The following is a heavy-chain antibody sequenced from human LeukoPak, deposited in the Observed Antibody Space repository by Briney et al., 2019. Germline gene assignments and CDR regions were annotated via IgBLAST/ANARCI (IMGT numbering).Heavy chain of an antibody. CDR1: GFIFSSYA. Sequence: GGSLRLSCAASGFIFSSYAMHWVRQAPGKGLEWVAVISYDGSNKYYADSVKGRFTISRDNSKNTLYLQMNSLRPEDTAVYYCARDPYDSGSYCPGDYWGQGTLVTVSS. V-gene: IGHV3-30*04. J-gene: IGHJ4*02. CDR3: ARDPYDSGSYCPGDY. CDR2: ISYDGSNK. D-gene: IGHD3-10*01.